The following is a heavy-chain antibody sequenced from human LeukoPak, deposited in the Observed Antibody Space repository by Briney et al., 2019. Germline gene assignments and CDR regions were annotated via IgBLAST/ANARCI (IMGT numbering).Heavy chain of an antibody. V-gene: IGHV3-48*02. CDR1: GFTFSSYS. J-gene: IGHJ3*02. CDR2: ISSSSTI. D-gene: IGHD1-26*01. CDR3: ASPLVGATSRYAFDI. Sequence: PGGSLRLSCAASGFTFSSYSMNWVRQAPGKGLEWVSYISSSSTIYYADSVKGRFTTSRDNAKNSLYRQMNSLRDEDTAVYYCASPLVGATSRYAFDIWGQGTMLTVSS.